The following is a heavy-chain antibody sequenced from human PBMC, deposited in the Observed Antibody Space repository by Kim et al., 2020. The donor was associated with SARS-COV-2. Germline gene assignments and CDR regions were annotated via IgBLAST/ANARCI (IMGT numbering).Heavy chain of an antibody. CDR3: ARNEDY. J-gene: IGHJ4*02. CDR2: IDADNGNT. Sequence: DSVKVSCKASGYTFTDYAFHWVRQAPGQRLEWMGWIDADNGNTKYSQKFQGRVTITRDTSATTAYMELSSLRSEDTAVYYCARNEDYWGQGTLVTASS. CDR1: GYTFTDYA. V-gene: IGHV1-3*01.